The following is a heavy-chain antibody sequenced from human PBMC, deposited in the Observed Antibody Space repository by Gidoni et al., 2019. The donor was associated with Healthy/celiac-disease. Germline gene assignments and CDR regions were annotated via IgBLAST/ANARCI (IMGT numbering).Heavy chain of an antibody. V-gene: IGHV5-51*01. Sequence: EVQLVQSGAAVTKPGESLKISCTGSGSSFTSYWIGWVRQLPGKGLEWMGIIYPGDSDTRYSPAFQGQVTISADKSISTAYLKWSSLKASDTAMYYCARRGMSGSWLPLDYWGQGTLVTVSS. CDR2: IYPGDSDT. D-gene: IGHD6-13*01. CDR3: ARRGMSGSWLPLDY. CDR1: GSSFTSYW. J-gene: IGHJ4*02.